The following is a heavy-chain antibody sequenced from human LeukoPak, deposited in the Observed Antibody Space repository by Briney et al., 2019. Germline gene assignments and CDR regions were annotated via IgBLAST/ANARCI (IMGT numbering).Heavy chain of an antibody. CDR1: GASLNTYC. V-gene: IGHV4-4*07. CDR3: ARGSSANWNIFDF. D-gene: IGHD1-1*01. J-gene: IGHJ4*02. CDR2: LSTDGST. Sequence: KPSETLSLTCTVSGASLNTYCCTWIRQPAGKGLEWIGRLSTDGSTTYNPSLKSRITMSVDTSKNKFSLKLNSVTAADTAVYYCARGSSANWNIFDFWGQGSLVTVSS.